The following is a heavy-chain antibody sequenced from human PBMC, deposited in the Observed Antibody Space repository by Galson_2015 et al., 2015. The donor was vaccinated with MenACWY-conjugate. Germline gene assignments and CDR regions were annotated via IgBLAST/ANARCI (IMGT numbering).Heavy chain of an antibody. CDR3: ARVPRQTYDSRGYYFDS. Sequence: SMRLSCAASGLTFRNFGMTWVRQTPGKGLEWVSTIVTSPHRTFYADSVKGRFTVSRDDSQMYLKKNSLRAEDTAVYYCARVPRQTYDSRGYYFDSWGQGTLVTVSS. J-gene: IGHJ4*02. D-gene: IGHD3-22*01. CDR2: IVTSPHRT. CDR1: GLTFRNFG. V-gene: IGHV3-23*05.